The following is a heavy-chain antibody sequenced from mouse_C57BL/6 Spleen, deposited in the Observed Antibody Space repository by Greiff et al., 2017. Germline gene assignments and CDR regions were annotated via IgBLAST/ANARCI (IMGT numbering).Heavy chain of an antibody. CDR2: ILSGSGSI. CDR3: ASRTYDDYDGYAMDY. V-gene: IGHV1-9*01. J-gene: IGHJ4*01. CDR1: GYTFTGYW. Sequence: VQLQQSGAELMKPGASVKLSCKATGYTFTGYWIEWVKQRPGHGLEWIGEILSGSGSINDNEKFKGKATFTADTSSNTAYMQLSSLTTEDSAIYYCASRTYDDYDGYAMDYWGQGTSVTVSS. D-gene: IGHD2-4*01.